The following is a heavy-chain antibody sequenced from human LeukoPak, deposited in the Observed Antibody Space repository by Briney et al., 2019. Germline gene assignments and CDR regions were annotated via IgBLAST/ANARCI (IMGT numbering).Heavy chain of an antibody. D-gene: IGHD3-22*01. CDR3: TREEDYYDSSGYIDY. V-gene: IGHV3-49*03. J-gene: IGHJ4*02. CDR1: GFTFGDYT. Sequence: GGSLRLSCTASGFTFGDYTMSWFRQAPGKGLEWVGFIRSKAYGGTTKYAASVKGRFTISRDDSKSIAYLQMNSLKTEDTAVYYCTREEDYYDSSGYIDYWGQGTLVTVSS. CDR2: IRSKAYGGTT.